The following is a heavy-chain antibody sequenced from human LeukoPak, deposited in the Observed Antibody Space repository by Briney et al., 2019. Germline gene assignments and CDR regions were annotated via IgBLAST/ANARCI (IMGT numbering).Heavy chain of an antibody. CDR2: ISYDGTNE. CDR1: GFTFTRFS. D-gene: IGHD6-13*01. V-gene: IGHV3-30*09. J-gene: IGHJ4*02. CDR3: AREYSSSFLPISELDY. Sequence: GGSLRLSCAASGFTFTRFSMHWVRQAPGKGLEWVAVISYDGTNEYSADSVKGRFAISRDNSKNTLYLQMNSLRSDDTAVYYCAREYSSSFLPISELDYWGQGTLVTVSS.